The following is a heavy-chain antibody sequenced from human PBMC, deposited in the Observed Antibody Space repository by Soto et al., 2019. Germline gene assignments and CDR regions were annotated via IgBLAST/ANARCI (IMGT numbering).Heavy chain of an antibody. CDR3: ARGELRRGDFDY. CDR2: IIPILGIA. D-gene: IGHD1-26*01. J-gene: IGHJ4*02. V-gene: IGHV1-69*02. Sequence: QVQLVQSGAEVKKPGSSVKVSCKASGGTFSRYTISWVRQAPGQGLEWMGRIIPILGIANYAQKFQGRVTITADKSTSTAYMAKSSLRSEDTAVYYCARGELRRGDFDYWGKGTLVTVCS. CDR1: GGTFSRYT.